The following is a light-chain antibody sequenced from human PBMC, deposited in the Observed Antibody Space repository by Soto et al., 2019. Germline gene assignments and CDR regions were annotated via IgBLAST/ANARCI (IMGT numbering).Light chain of an antibody. V-gene: IGKV1-9*01. J-gene: IGKJ4*01. CDR3: QQHNSDPL. Sequence: ITCRNSPSITTWLAWYQQKPEKAHKLLIYAASTLQRGVPSRFSGSAAGTEFTITISILQPEDCTTYSCQQHNSDPLFGGGTKVDIK. CDR1: PSITTW. CDR2: AAS.